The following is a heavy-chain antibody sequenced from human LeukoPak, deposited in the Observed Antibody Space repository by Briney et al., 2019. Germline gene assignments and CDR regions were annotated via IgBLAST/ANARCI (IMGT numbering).Heavy chain of an antibody. Sequence: SETLSLSCTVSGGSVSSGSYYWIWIRQPPGKGLEWIGYIYYSGSTNYNPSLKSRVTISVDTSKNQFSLKLSSVTAADTAVYYCARDWDYWGQGTLVTVSS. CDR2: IYYSGST. CDR3: ARDWDY. J-gene: IGHJ4*02. CDR1: GGSVSSGSYY. V-gene: IGHV4-61*01.